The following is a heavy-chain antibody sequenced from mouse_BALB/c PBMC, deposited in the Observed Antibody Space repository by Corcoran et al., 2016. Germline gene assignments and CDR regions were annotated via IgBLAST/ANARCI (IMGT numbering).Heavy chain of an antibody. D-gene: IGHD3-1*01. CDR1: GYTFTSYW. V-gene: IGHV1-7*01. J-gene: IGHJ4*01. CDR2: INPSTGYT. Sequence: QVQLQQSGAELAKPGASVKMSCKASGYTFTSYWMHWVKQRPGQGLEWIGYINPSTGYTEYNQKFKDKATLTADKSSSTAYMQLSSLTSEDSAVDYCARSGDYGAMDYWVQGTAVTVSS. CDR3: ARSGDYGAMDY.